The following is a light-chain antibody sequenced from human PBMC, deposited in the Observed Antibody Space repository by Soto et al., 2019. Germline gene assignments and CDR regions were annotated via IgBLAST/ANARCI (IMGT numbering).Light chain of an antibody. CDR3: HQYLDSPNT. CDR2: GAS. CDR1: QSVSSN. V-gene: IGKV3D-15*02. Sequence: RGMPQSPATLSVSPGERATLSCRASQSVSSNLAWYQQKPGQAPRLLIYGASTRATGIPDRISGSGSGTDFALSITRLEPEDFAVYYCHQYLDSPNTFGQGTRLEIK. J-gene: IGKJ5*01.